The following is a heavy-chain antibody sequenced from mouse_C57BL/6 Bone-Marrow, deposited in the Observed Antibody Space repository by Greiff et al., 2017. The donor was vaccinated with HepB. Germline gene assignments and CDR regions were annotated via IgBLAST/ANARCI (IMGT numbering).Heavy chain of an antibody. CDR3: ARRGYSAWFAY. D-gene: IGHD3-1*01. J-gene: IGHJ3*01. CDR2: IDPSHSET. V-gene: IGHV1-52*01. CDR1: GYTFTSYW. Sequence: QVQLQQPGAELVRPGSSVKLSCKASGYTFTSYWMHWVKQRPIQGLEWIGNIDPSHSETHYNQKFKDKATLTVDKSSSTAYMQLSSLTSEDSAVYYCARRGYSAWFAYWGQGTLVTVSA.